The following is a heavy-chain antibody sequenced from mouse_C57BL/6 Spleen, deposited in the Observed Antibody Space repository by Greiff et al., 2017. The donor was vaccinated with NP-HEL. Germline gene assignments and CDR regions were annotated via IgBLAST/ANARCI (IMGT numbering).Heavy chain of an antibody. CDR1: GYTFTDYY. J-gene: IGHJ2*01. V-gene: IGHV1-26*01. CDR3: ARSYYGKGY. CDR2: INPNNGGT. Sequence: EVKLQQSGPELVKPGASVKISCKASGYTFTDYYMNWVKQSHGKSLEWIGDINPNNGGTSYNQKFKGKATLTVDKSSSTAYMELRSLTSEDSAVYYCARSYYGKGYWGQGTTLTVSS. D-gene: IGHD2-10*01.